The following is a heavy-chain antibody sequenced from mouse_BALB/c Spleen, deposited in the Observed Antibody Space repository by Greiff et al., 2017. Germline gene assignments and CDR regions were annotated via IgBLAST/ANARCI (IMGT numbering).Heavy chain of an antibody. V-gene: IGHV1-55*01. Sequence: VQLQQPGAELVKPGTSVKLSCKASGYNFTSYWINWVKLRPGQGLEWIGDIYPGSGSTNYNEKFKSKATLTVDTSSSTAYMQLSSLASEDSALYYCARGPYGSSYGYAMDYWDQGTSVTVSS. CDR1: GYNFTSYW. CDR3: ARGPYGSSYGYAMDY. CDR2: IYPGSGST. D-gene: IGHD1-1*01. J-gene: IGHJ4*01.